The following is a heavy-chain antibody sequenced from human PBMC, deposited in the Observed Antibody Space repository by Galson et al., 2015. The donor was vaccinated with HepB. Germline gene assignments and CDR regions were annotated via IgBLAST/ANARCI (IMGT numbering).Heavy chain of an antibody. Sequence: SLRLSCAVSGFTFRNYGMHWVRQSPGKGLEWVALVSFDGRNKNYAGSVKGRFSISRDDSKNTLYLQMNSLRPEDTAVYYCAKDQRDSSGYYLDSWGQGTLVTVSS. CDR2: VSFDGRNK. CDR1: GFTFRNYG. D-gene: IGHD3-22*01. J-gene: IGHJ4*02. V-gene: IGHV3-30*18. CDR3: AKDQRDSSGYYLDS.